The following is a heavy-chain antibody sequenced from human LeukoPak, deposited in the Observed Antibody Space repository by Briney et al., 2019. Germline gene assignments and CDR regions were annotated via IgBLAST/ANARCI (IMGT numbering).Heavy chain of an antibody. CDR1: GYTFTSYY. D-gene: IGHD3-10*01. J-gene: IGHJ5*02. Sequence: ASVKVSCKASGYTFTSYYMHWVRQAPGQGLEWMGIINPSGGRTSYAQKFQGRVTMTRDTSTSTVYMELSSLRSEDTAVYYCAREYYYGSGSYLSAWFDPWGQGTLVTVSS. CDR2: INPSGGRT. V-gene: IGHV1-46*01. CDR3: AREYYYGSGSYLSAWFDP.